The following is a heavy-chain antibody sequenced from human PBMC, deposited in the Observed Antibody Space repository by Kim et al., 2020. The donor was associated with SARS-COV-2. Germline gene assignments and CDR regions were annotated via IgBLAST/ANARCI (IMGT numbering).Heavy chain of an antibody. J-gene: IGHJ4*02. D-gene: IGHD3-22*01. Sequence: VKGRFTISRDNSKHTLYLQMNSLRAEDTAVYYCAKDTDYYDSSGYYGGVYWGQGTLVTVSS. V-gene: IGHV3-23*01. CDR3: AKDTDYYDSSGYYGGVY.